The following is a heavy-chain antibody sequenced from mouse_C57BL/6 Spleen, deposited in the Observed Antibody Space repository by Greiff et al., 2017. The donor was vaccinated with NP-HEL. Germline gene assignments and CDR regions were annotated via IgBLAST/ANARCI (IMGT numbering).Heavy chain of an antibody. V-gene: IGHV5-9-1*02. D-gene: IGHD2-2*01. Sequence: EVNLVESGEGLVKPGGSLKLSCAASGFTFSSYAMSWVRQTPEKRLEWVAYISSGGDYINYADTVKGRFTISRDNARNTLYLQMSSLKSEDTAMYYCTRVWLRQGNYFDYWGQGTTLTVSS. CDR2: ISSGGDYI. CDR1: GFTFSSYA. CDR3: TRVWLRQGNYFDY. J-gene: IGHJ2*01.